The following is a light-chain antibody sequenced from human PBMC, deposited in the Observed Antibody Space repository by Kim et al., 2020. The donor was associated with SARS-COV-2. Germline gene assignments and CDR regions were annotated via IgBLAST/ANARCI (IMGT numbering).Light chain of an antibody. J-gene: IGKJ4*01. Sequence: VSPGKQATICCGARRRVRSNLAWYQQKPGQAPRRVFYGASTRATGIPARCSGGGGGTEFTLTTSSLQSEDFAVYYCQQNNNWPLTFGGGTKVDIK. V-gene: IGKV3-15*01. CDR3: QQNNNWPLT. CDR1: RRVRSN. CDR2: GAS.